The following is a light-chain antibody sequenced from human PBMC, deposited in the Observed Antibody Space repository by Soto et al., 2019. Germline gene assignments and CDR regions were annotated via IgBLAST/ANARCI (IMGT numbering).Light chain of an antibody. Sequence: EIVMTQSPATLSVSPWERAALSSRASQSVSSNLAWYQQKPGQAPRLLIYGASTRATGIPARFSGSGSGTEFTLTISSLQSEDFAVYYCQQYNNWPPITFGQGTRLEIK. J-gene: IGKJ5*01. CDR1: QSVSSN. CDR2: GAS. CDR3: QQYNNWPPIT. V-gene: IGKV3-15*01.